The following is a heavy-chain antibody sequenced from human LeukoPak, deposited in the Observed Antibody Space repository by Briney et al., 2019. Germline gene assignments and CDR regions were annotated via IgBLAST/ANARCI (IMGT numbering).Heavy chain of an antibody. D-gene: IGHD5-12*01. V-gene: IGHV4-39*01. Sequence: PSETLSLTCTVSAGSISSSSHHWGWIRQSPGKGLEWIGSIYYGRTTYYNPSLNSRVTISVVTSKNQFSLQLNSVTAADTAVYYCVRHDGRGGATMGALDSWGQGSLVTVSS. CDR2: IYYGRTT. CDR1: AGSISSSSHH. J-gene: IGHJ4*02. CDR3: VRHDGRGGATMGALDS.